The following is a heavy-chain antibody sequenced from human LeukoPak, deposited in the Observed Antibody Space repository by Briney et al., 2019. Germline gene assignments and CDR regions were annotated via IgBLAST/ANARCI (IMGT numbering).Heavy chain of an antibody. CDR2: ISGSGGST. CDR3: ARDPDTAGSYYDY. Sequence: GGSLRLSCAASGFTFSSYGMHWVRQAPGKGLEWVSAISGSGGSTYYADSVKGRFTISRDNAKNSLYLQMNSLRAEDTAMYYCARDPDTAGSYYDYWGQGALVTVSS. J-gene: IGHJ4*02. CDR1: GFTFSSYG. D-gene: IGHD3-10*01. V-gene: IGHV3-21*01.